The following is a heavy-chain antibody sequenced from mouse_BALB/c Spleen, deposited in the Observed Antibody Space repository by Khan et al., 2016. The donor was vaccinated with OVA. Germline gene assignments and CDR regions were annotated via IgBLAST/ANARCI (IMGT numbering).Heavy chain of an antibody. CDR2: INPNNGVT. Sequence: VQLQQSGAELVKPGASVKLSCKASGYTFTSYYMYWVKQRPGQGLEWIGGINPNNGVTDFNETFKSKATLTVDKSSNTAYMLLSSLTSEDSAVYYCTRSGGAAFAYWGQGTLVTVSA. CDR1: GYTFTSYY. V-gene: IGHV1S81*02. CDR3: TRSGGAAFAY. D-gene: IGHD3-1*01. J-gene: IGHJ3*01.